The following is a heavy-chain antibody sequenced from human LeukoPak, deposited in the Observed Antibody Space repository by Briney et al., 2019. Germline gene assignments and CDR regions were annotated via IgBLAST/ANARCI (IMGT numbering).Heavy chain of an antibody. V-gene: IGHV1-2*02. CDR1: GYTFTAYY. Sequence: GASVKVSCKASGYTFTAYYMHWVRQAPGQGLEWMGWINPNTGATNYVQKFQGRVTMTRATSINTAYMELSSLTSDDTAVYYCARGARIVVVTSDAFDIWGQGTMVTVSS. J-gene: IGHJ3*02. CDR3: ARGARIVVVTSDAFDI. D-gene: IGHD3-22*01. CDR2: INPNTGAT.